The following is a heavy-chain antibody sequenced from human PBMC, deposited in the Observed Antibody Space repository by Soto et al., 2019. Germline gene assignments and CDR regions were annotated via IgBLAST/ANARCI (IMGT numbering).Heavy chain of an antibody. CDR2: IWPGGTT. D-gene: IGHD3-16*01. Sequence: GSLRLSCAATGFSVTSNYMSWVRQAPGGGLEWVSLIWPGGTTYYADSVRGRFTVSRDNSNNTVFLQMSSLRADDTAVYYCAKSWGSAVYFLDYWGQGTLVTVSS. J-gene: IGHJ4*02. V-gene: IGHV3-53*01. CDR3: AKSWGSAVYFLDY. CDR1: GFSVTSNY.